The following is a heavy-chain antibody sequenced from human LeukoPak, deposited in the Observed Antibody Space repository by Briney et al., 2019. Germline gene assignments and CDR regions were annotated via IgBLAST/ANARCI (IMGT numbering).Heavy chain of an antibody. V-gene: IGHV4-59*12. CDR2: IYYSGST. Sequence: SETLSLTCTVSGGSISSYYWSWIRQPPGKGLEWIGYIYYSGSTNYNPSLKSRVTISVDTSKNQFSLNLSSVTAADTAVYFCARAPHFFDTSGSRYYFDYWGQGALVTVSS. CDR3: ARAPHFFDTSGSRYYFDY. D-gene: IGHD3-22*01. J-gene: IGHJ4*02. CDR1: GGSISSYY.